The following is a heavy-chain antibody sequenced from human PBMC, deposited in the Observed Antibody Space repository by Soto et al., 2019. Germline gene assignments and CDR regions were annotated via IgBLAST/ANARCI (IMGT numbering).Heavy chain of an antibody. J-gene: IGHJ6*02. CDR2: ISSSSTI. CDR3: ARDHRPIVVYYYGMDV. Sequence: EVQLVESGGGLVQPGGSLRLSCAASGFTFSSYSMNWVRQAPGKGLEWVSYISSSSTIYYADSVKGRFTISRDNAKNSLYLQMNSLRDEDTAVYYCARDHRPIVVYYYGMDVWGQGTTVTVSS. CDR1: GFTFSSYS. V-gene: IGHV3-48*02. D-gene: IGHD2-2*01.